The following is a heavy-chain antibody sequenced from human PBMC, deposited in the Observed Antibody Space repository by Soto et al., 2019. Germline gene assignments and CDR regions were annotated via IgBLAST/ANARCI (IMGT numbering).Heavy chain of an antibody. D-gene: IGHD3-22*01. Sequence: ETLSLTCAVYGGSFSGYYWSWIRQPPGKGLEWIGEINHSGSTNYNPSLKSRVTISVDTSKNQFSLKLSSVTAADTAVYYCARGEHYYDSSGYPFDPWGQGTLVTVSS. CDR1: GGSFSGYY. CDR2: INHSGST. J-gene: IGHJ5*02. CDR3: ARGEHYYDSSGYPFDP. V-gene: IGHV4-34*01.